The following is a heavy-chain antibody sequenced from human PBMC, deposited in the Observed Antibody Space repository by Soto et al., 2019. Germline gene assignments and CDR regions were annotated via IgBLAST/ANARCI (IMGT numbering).Heavy chain of an antibody. D-gene: IGHD1-1*01. V-gene: IGHV4-30-2*01. CDR1: AGSISSGGYS. J-gene: IGHJ5*02. CDR3: ARDQLEGNWFDP. Sequence: SETLSLTCAVSAGSISSGGYSCNWIRQPPGKGLEWIGYIYHSGSTLYNPSLKSRVTISVDKSKNQFSLKLSSVTAADTAVYYCARDQLEGNWFDPWGQGTLVTVS. CDR2: IYHSGST.